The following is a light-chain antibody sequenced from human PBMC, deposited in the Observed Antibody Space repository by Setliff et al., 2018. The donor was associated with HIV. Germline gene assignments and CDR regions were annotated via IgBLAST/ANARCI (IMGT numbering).Light chain of an antibody. CDR2: QDT. V-gene: IGLV3-1*01. Sequence: SYELTQPPSVSVSPGQTASITCSGDKLGHKYASWYQQKPGQSPVVVMYQDTRRPSGIPERFSGSNSGNTATLTISGTQAMDEADYYCQAWDSTTGVFGTGTK. CDR1: KLGHKY. J-gene: IGLJ1*01. CDR3: QAWDSTTGV.